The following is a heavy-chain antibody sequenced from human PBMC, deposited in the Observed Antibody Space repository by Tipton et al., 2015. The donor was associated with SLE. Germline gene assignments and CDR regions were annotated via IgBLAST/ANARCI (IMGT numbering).Heavy chain of an antibody. Sequence: TLSLTCAVYGGSFSGYYWSWIRQPPGKGLEWIGEINHSGSTNYNPSLKSRVTISVDTSKNQFSLKLSSVTAADMAVYYCARAGSPIAAAGYYFDYWGQGTLVTVSS. CDR3: ARAGSPIAAAGYYFDY. V-gene: IGHV4-34*01. CDR1: GGSFSGYY. CDR2: INHSGST. J-gene: IGHJ4*02. D-gene: IGHD6-13*01.